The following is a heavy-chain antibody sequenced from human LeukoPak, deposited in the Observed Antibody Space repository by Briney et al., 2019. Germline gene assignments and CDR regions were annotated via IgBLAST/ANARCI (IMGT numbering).Heavy chain of an antibody. V-gene: IGHV4-59*08. J-gene: IGHJ6*02. CDR2: IYYSGST. CDR3: ARPNYYYGMDV. CDR1: GGSISSYY. Sequence: SETLSLTCTVSGGSISSYYWSWIRQPPGKGLEWIGYIYYSGSTNYNPSLESRVTISVDTSKNQFSLKLSSVTAADTAVYYCARPNYYYGMDVWGQGTTVTVSS.